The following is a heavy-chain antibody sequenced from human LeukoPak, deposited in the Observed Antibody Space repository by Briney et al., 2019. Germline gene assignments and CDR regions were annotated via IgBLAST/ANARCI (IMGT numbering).Heavy chain of an antibody. CDR1: GFTFNTND. J-gene: IGHJ4*02. V-gene: IGHV1-2*02. CDR3: ARGGTNDYGDYVPGY. Sequence: GETLRLSCAASGFTFNTNDIHWVRQAPGQGLEWMGWINPNSGGTNYAQKFQGRVTMTRDTSISTAYMELSRLRSDDTAVYYCARGGTNDYGDYVPGYWGQGTLVTVSS. D-gene: IGHD4-17*01. CDR2: INPNSGGT.